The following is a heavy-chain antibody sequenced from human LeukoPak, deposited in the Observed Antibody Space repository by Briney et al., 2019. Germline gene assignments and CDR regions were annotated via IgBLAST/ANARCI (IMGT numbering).Heavy chain of an antibody. V-gene: IGHV3-23*01. CDR1: GFTFSSYA. CDR3: AKDPHYYDSSGYYSGFGNYFDY. Sequence: GGSLRLSCAASGFTFSSYAMSWVRQAPGKGLEWVSAISGSGGSTYYADSVKGRFTISRDNSKNTLYLQMNSLRAEDTAVYYCAKDPHYYDSSGYYSGFGNYFDYWGQGTLVTVSS. D-gene: IGHD3-22*01. J-gene: IGHJ4*02. CDR2: ISGSGGST.